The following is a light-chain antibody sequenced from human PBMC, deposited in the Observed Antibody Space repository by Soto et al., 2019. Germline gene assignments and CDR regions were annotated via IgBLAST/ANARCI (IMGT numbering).Light chain of an antibody. J-gene: IGKJ5*01. CDR1: QSVLYSNNKNY. CDR3: QQSYSTPLT. CDR2: AAS. Sequence: DIVMTQSPDSLAVSLGERATINCKSSQSVLYSNNKNYLAWYQQKPGKAPKLLIYAASSLQSGVPSRFSGSGSGTDFTLTISSLQPEDFATYYCQQSYSTPLTFGQGTRLEIK. V-gene: IGKV1-39*01.